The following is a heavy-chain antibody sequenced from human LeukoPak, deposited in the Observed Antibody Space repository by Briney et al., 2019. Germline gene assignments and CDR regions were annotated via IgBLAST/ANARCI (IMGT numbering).Heavy chain of an antibody. CDR2: IIPIFGTA. Sequence: SVKVSCKASGGTFIRYAISWVRQAPGQGLEWMGRIIPIFGTANYAQKFQGRVTITTDESTSTAYMELSSLRSEDTAVYYCARDSFRLRLGELSESPQWLADYWGQGTLVTVSS. CDR3: ARDSFRLRLGELSESPQWLADY. J-gene: IGHJ4*02. V-gene: IGHV1-69*05. D-gene: IGHD3-16*02. CDR1: GGTFIRYA.